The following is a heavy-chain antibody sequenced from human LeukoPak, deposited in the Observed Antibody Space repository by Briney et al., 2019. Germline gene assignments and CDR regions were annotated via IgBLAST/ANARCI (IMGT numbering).Heavy chain of an antibody. Sequence: SETLSLTCTVSGGSISSYYWSWIRQPPGKGLEWIGYIYYSGSTNYNPSLKSRVTISVDTSKNQFSLKLSSVTAADTAVYYCARDRGPYDFWSGYPPYNWFDPWGQGTLVTVSS. CDR3: ARDRGPYDFWSGYPPYNWFDP. V-gene: IGHV4-59*01. J-gene: IGHJ5*02. D-gene: IGHD3-3*01. CDR2: IYYSGST. CDR1: GGSISSYY.